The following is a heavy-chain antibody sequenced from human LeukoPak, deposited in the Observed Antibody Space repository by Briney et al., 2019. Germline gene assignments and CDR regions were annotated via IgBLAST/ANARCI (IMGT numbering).Heavy chain of an antibody. CDR1: GYTFASYY. CDR2: INPSGGST. CDR3: ARDRALDSGSLGFDP. D-gene: IGHD1-26*01. J-gene: IGHJ5*02. Sequence: ASVKVSCKASGYTFASYYMHWVRQAPGQGLEWMGIINPSGGSTSYAQKFQGRVTMTRDTSTSTVYMELSSLRSDDTAVYYCARDRALDSGSLGFDPWGQGTLVTVSS. V-gene: IGHV1-46*01.